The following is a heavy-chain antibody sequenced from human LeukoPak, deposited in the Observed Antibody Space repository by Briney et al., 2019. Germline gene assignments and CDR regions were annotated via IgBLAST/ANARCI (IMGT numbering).Heavy chain of an antibody. J-gene: IGHJ4*02. CDR1: GFTLSSFE. CDR3: ARDRYFDY. CDR2: ISTSGSTT. V-gene: IGHV3-48*03. Sequence: PGGSLRLSCAASGFTLSSFEMNWVRQAPGKGLEWVSYISTSGSTTYYADSVKGRFTISRDNAKNSLYLQMNSLRAEDTAIYYCARDRYFDYWGQGTLVTVSS.